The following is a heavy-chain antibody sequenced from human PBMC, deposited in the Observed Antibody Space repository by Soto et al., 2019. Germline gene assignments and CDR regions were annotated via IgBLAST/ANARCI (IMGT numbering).Heavy chain of an antibody. CDR3: GIPRATGQLDY. CDR1: GYSFSEMS. CDR2: FDGEDGQT. Sequence: ASVKVSCKVSGYSFSEMSMHWVRQTPEKGLEWMGSFDGEDGQTMYAQKFQGRVTMTEDTSADTAYMELSSLRSDDTAVYYCGIPRATGQLDYWGQGTRVTVSS. J-gene: IGHJ4*02. V-gene: IGHV1-24*01.